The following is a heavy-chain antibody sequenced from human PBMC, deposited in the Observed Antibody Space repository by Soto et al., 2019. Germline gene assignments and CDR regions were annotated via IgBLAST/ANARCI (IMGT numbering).Heavy chain of an antibody. J-gene: IGHJ3*02. V-gene: IGHV1-3*01. D-gene: IGHD4-17*01. CDR3: ARDRWLTTQSFNM. Sequence: ASVKVSCKASGYTLTDFGIHWVRQAPGQRLEWMGWINPGNDDKQYSQQFQGRVTITADTSASTVYMELSSLKSEDTAVFYCARDRWLTTQSFNMWGHGTMVTVSS. CDR2: INPGNDDK. CDR1: GYTLTDFG.